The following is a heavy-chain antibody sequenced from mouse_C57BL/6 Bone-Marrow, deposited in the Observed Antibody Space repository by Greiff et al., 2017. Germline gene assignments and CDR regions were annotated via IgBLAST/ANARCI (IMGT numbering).Heavy chain of an antibody. CDR2: IYPRSGNT. Sequence: VKLVESGAELARPGASVKLSCKASGYTFTSYGISWVKQRTGQGLEWIGEIYPRSGNTYYNEKFKGKATLTADKSSSTAYMELRSLTSEDAAVYFCARRAGWLPPFDYWGQGTTLTVSS. CDR3: ARRAGWLPPFDY. CDR1: GYTFTSYG. V-gene: IGHV1-81*01. D-gene: IGHD2-3*01. J-gene: IGHJ2*01.